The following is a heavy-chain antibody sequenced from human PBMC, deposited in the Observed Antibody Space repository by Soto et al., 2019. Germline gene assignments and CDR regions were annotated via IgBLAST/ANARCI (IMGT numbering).Heavy chain of an antibody. CDR2: ISPYNGNT. D-gene: IGHD4-17*01. V-gene: IGHV1-18*01. CDR3: ARDYGDYMFDY. Sequence: ASVKVSCKTSGYTFTRYGITWVRQAPGQGLEWMGWISPYNGNTNYAQKLQGRVTMTTDTSTTTAYMDLRSLRSDDTAVYYCARDYGDYMFDYWGQGTLVTVSS. CDR1: GYTFTRYG. J-gene: IGHJ4*02.